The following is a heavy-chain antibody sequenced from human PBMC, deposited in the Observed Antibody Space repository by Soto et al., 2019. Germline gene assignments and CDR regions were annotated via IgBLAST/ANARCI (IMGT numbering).Heavy chain of an antibody. Sequence: GASLKISCKGSRDTFNTYWIGWVRQMPGKGPEGMGIIDPTDFDTVDNPSLQGRVSISVDKSIGTAYLQWSSLKASDTAMYYCARRNSYAPDFDTWGQGPLF. CDR3: ARRNSYAPDFDT. V-gene: IGHV5-51*01. CDR1: RDTFNTYW. D-gene: IGHD1-1*01. CDR2: IDPTDFDT. J-gene: IGHJ5*01.